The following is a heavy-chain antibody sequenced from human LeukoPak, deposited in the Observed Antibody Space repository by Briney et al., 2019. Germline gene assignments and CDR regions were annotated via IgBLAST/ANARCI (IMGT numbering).Heavy chain of an antibody. V-gene: IGHV3-74*01. CDR1: GFTISSYE. CDR2: INSDGSST. D-gene: IGHD3-9*01. J-gene: IGHJ4*02. Sequence: PGGSLRLSCAASGFTISSYEMNWVRQAPGKGLVWVSRINSDGSSTSYADSVKGRFTISRDNAKNTLYLQMNSLRAEDTAVYYCARVGTYYDILTGYLSRPLDYWGQGTLVTVSS. CDR3: ARVGTYYDILTGYLSRPLDY.